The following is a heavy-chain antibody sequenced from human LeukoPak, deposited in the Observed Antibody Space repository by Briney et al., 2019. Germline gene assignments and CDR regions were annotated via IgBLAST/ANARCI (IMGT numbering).Heavy chain of an antibody. CDR3: ASGRAHSINT. CDR1: GGSISSGSYY. CDR2: IYTSGST. Sequence: PSQTLSLTCTVSGGSISSGSYYWSWIRQPAGKGLEWIGRIYTSGSTNYNPSLKSRVTISVDTSKNQFSLKLSSVTAADTAVYYCASGRAHSINTWGQGTLVTVSS. V-gene: IGHV4-61*02. J-gene: IGHJ5*02. D-gene: IGHD2/OR15-2a*01.